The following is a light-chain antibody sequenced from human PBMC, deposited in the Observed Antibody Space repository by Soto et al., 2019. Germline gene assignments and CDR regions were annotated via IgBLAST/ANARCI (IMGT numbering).Light chain of an antibody. Sequence: DIVLTQSPGTLSLSPGERATLSCRSSQSVSSSYLAWYQQKPGQAPRLIIYGASSRATGIPDRFSGSGSGTDCTLTISRLEPEDFAVYYCQQYGSSPRTLGQGTKVDIK. J-gene: IGKJ1*01. CDR2: GAS. V-gene: IGKV3-20*01. CDR1: QSVSSSY. CDR3: QQYGSSPRT.